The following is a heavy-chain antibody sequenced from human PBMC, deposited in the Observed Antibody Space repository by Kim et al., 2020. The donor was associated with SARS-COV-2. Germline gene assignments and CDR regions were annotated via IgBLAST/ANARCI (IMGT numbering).Heavy chain of an antibody. CDR1: GGSISSSNW. V-gene: IGHV4-4*02. CDR2: IYHSGST. J-gene: IGHJ4*02. Sequence: SETLSLTCAVSGGSISSSNWWSWVRQPPGKGLEWIGEIYHSGSTNYNPSLKSRVTISVDKSKNQFSLKLSSVTAADTAVYYCALGRTGTTGFRFPYFDYWGQGTLVTVSS. CDR3: ALGRTGTTGFRFPYFDY. D-gene: IGHD1-7*01.